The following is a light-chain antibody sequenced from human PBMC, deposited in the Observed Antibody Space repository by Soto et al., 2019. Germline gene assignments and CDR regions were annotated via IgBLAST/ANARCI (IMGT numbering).Light chain of an antibody. CDR3: QQYNNWPLT. J-gene: IGKJ4*01. CDR2: DAS. V-gene: IGKV3-15*01. CDR1: QSVSSN. Sequence: EKVMTQSPATLSVSPGERATLSCRASQSVSSNLAWYQQKPGQAPRLLIYDASTRATDVPARFSGSGSGTEFTLTISSLQSEDFAVYFCQQYNNWPLTFGGGTKVEIK.